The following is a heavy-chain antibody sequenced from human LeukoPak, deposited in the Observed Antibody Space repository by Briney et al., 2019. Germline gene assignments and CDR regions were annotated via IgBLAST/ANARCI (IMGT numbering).Heavy chain of an antibody. V-gene: IGHV3-23*01. J-gene: IGHJ4*02. CDR3: AKNRGGSYYSGSDY. D-gene: IGHD1-26*01. CDR2: VRGSDAGT. Sequence: GGSLRLSYAASGFTFSSYAMNWVRQAPGKGLEWVSAVRGSDAGTSYADSVKGRFTISRDNSKNTLNLQMNSLRAEDTAVYYCAKNRGGSYYSGSDYWGQGTLVTVSS. CDR1: GFTFSSYA.